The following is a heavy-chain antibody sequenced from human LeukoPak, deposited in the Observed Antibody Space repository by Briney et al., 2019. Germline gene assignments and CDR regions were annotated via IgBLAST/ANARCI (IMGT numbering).Heavy chain of an antibody. Sequence: GGSLRLSCAASGFTFSSYAMHWVRQAPGKGLEWVAVISYDGSNKYYADSVKGRFTISRDNSKNTLYLQMNSLRAEDTAVYYCAREGRITLYYYYGMDVWGQGTTVTVSS. CDR1: GFTFSSYA. J-gene: IGHJ6*02. V-gene: IGHV3-30-3*01. CDR2: ISYDGSNK. CDR3: AREGRITLYYYYGMDV. D-gene: IGHD3-16*01.